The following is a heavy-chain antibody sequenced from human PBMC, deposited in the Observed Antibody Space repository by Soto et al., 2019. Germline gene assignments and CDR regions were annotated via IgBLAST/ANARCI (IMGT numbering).Heavy chain of an antibody. D-gene: IGHD6-19*01. CDR2: IYHSGST. Sequence: QVQLQESGPGLVKPSETLSLTRTVSGGSVSSGSYHWGWIRQPPGKGLEWIGYIYHSGSTNYNPSLKSRVTISVDTSKNQFSLSLTSVTAADTAVYYCARLSVAWFDPWGQGTLVTVAS. J-gene: IGHJ5*02. CDR3: ARLSVAWFDP. V-gene: IGHV4-61*01. CDR1: GGSVSSGSYH.